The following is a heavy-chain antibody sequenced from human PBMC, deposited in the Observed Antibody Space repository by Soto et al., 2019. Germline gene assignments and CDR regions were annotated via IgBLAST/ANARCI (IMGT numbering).Heavy chain of an antibody. J-gene: IGHJ4*02. V-gene: IGHV1-69*13. CDR3: ARDRPIGPFLGYYXDY. CDR2: IIPIFGTA. Sequence: SVKVSCKASGGTFSSYAISWVRQAPGQGLEWMGGIIPIFGTANYAQKFQGRVTITADESTSTAYMELSSLRSEDTAVYYCARDRPIGPFLGYYXDYWGQGTLVTVSS. CDR1: GGTFSSYA. D-gene: IGHD7-27*01.